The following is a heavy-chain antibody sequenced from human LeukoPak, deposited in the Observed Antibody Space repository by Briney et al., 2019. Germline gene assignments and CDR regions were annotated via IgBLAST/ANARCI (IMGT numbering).Heavy chain of an antibody. V-gene: IGHV3-7*05. CDR1: GFTFSSYW. CDR2: MKQDGSEK. CDR3: ARESDYYYDSSGYYPPYFDY. J-gene: IGHJ4*02. D-gene: IGHD3-22*01. Sequence: PGGSLRLSCAASGFTFSSYWMSWVRQAPGKGLEWVANMKQDGSEKYYVDSVKGRFTISRDNAKNSLYLQMNSLRAEDTAVYYCARESDYYYDSSGYYPPYFDYWGQGTLVTVSS.